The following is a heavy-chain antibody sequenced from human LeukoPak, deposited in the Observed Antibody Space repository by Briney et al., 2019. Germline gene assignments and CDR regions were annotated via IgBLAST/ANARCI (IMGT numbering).Heavy chain of an antibody. D-gene: IGHD3-22*01. CDR2: ISSSGSYI. CDR3: ARDLRDSSGYYYH. CDR1: GFTFSSYS. Sequence: PGGSLRLSCAASGFTFSSYSMNWVRQAPGKGLEWVSSISSSGSYIYYADSVKGRFTISRDNAKNSLYLQMNSLRAEDTAVYYCARDLRDSSGYYYHWGQGTLVTVSS. J-gene: IGHJ5*02. V-gene: IGHV3-21*01.